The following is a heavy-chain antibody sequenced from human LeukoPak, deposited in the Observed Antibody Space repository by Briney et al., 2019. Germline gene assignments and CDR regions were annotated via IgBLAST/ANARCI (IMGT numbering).Heavy chain of an antibody. CDR2: INDNGDGT. D-gene: IGHD2-8*01. CDR1: GFTFSSYA. Sequence: PGGSLRLSCAASGFTFSSYAMSWVRQAPGKGLKWVSTINDNGDGTYYADSVKGRFTISRDNAKNTLYLQMNSLRAEDTAVYYCARGAHVLMVYAPYDYWGQGTLVTVSS. J-gene: IGHJ4*02. V-gene: IGHV3-23*01. CDR3: ARGAHVLMVYAPYDY.